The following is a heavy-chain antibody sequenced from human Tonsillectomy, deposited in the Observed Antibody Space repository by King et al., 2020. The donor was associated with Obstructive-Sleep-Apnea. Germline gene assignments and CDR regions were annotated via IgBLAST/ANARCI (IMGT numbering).Heavy chain of an antibody. J-gene: IGHJ6*02. CDR1: GGSLRDYY. CDR2: ITHPGGT. CDR3: ARDLRYYHYYYGMDV. V-gene: IGHV4-34*01. Sequence: VQLQQWGAGLLKPSETMSLTCAVYGGSLRDYYWSWICQPPGKGLEWIGEITHPGGTNYNPSPKSPVTISVDTPKNHFSLRLSFVTAADTAVYYCARDLRYYHYYYGMDVWGQGTTVTVSS. D-gene: IGHD3-9*01.